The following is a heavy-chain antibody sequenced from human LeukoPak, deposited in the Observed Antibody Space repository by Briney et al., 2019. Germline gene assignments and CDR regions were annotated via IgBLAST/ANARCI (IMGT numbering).Heavy chain of an antibody. V-gene: IGHV4-30-2*01. Sequence: SETLSLTCAVSGGSINSGGHSWSWIRQPPGKGLEWIGYIYHSGATYYSPSLKTRVTISADRSKNQFSLTLSSVTAADTAMYYCARIPAWVFDHWGQGILVTVSS. CDR3: ARIPAWVFDH. CDR1: GGSINSGGHS. CDR2: IYHSGAT. D-gene: IGHD2-21*01. J-gene: IGHJ4*02.